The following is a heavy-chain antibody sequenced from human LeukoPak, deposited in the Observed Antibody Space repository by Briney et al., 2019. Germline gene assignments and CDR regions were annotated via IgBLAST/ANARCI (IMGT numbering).Heavy chain of an antibody. D-gene: IGHD6-19*01. CDR1: GFTFSSYA. Sequence: GGSLRLSCSASGFTFSSYAMSWVRQAPGKGLEWVSAISDSGDSIYYADSVKGRFTISRDNSKNTLYLQMNSLRAEDTAVYYCAKDAMAVAGNVNWFDPWGQGTLVTVSS. V-gene: IGHV3-23*01. CDR3: AKDAMAVAGNVNWFDP. CDR2: ISDSGDSI. J-gene: IGHJ5*02.